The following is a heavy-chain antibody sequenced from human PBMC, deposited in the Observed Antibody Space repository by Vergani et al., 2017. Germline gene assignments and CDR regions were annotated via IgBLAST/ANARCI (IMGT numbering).Heavy chain of an antibody. CDR2: ISGSGGST. V-gene: IGHV3-23*01. CDR1: GFTFSSYA. CDR3: AHFPRDAFDI. Sequence: EVQLLESGGGLVQPGGSLRLSCAASGFTFSSYAMSGVRQAPGKGLEWVSAISGSGGSTYYADSGKGRFTSSRDNSKNTLYLQMNSLRAEDTAVYYCAHFPRDAFDIWGQGTMVTVSS. J-gene: IGHJ3*02.